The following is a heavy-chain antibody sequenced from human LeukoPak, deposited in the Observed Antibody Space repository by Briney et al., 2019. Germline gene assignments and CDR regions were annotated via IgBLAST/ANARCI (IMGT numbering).Heavy chain of an antibody. CDR2: IIPIFGTA. Sequence: SVKVSCKASGGTFSIYAISWVRQAPGQGLEWMGRIIPIFGTANYAQKFQGRDTITADKSTSTDYMELSSLRSEDTAVYYCASYDSSGSNFDYWGQGALVTVSS. J-gene: IGHJ4*02. CDR3: ASYDSSGSNFDY. D-gene: IGHD3-22*01. V-gene: IGHV1-69*06. CDR1: GGTFSIYA.